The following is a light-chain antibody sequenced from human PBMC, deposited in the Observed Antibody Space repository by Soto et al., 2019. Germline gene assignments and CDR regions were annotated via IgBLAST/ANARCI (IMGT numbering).Light chain of an antibody. CDR3: QQYSIWRT. V-gene: IGKV3-15*01. Sequence: EIVMTQSPATLSLSPVERATLSCRASERVSNNLAWYQQRAGQAPRLLIYGASTRATGIPARFSGSGSGTEFTLTISSLESEDFAVYYCQQYSIWRTFGQGTKVDIK. J-gene: IGKJ1*01. CDR1: ERVSNN. CDR2: GAS.